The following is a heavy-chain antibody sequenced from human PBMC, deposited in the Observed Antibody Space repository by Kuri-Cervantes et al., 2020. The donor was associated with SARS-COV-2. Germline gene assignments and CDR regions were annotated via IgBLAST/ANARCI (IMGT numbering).Heavy chain of an antibody. CDR3: ARVIAAAGREGY. J-gene: IGHJ4*02. CDR2: IYYSGST. CDR1: GGSISSYY. V-gene: IGHV4-59*05. Sequence: SETLSLTCTVSGGSISSYYWSWIRQPAGRGLEWIGSIYYSGSTYYNPSLKSRVTISVDTSKNQFSLKLSSVTAADTAVYYCARVIAAAGREGYWGQGTLVTVSS. D-gene: IGHD6-13*01.